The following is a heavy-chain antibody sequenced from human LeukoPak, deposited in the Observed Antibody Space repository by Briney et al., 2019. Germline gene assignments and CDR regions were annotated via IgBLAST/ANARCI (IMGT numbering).Heavy chain of an antibody. CDR2: ISPTGSTT. Sequence: GGSLSLSCTASGFSFSGHWMHWAPQLPGKGRVWVSRISPTGSTTSYADSVKGRFTVSRDNAKNTLYLQVNNLRAEDTAVYYCARGPNSNWSGLDFWGQGTLLTVSS. CDR3: ARGPNSNWSGLDF. CDR1: GFSFSGHW. V-gene: IGHV3-74*01. J-gene: IGHJ4*02. D-gene: IGHD6-6*01.